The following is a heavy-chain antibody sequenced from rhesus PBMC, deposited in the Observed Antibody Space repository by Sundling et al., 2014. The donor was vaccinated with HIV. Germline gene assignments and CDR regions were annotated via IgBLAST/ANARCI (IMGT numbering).Heavy chain of an antibody. CDR1: GGSISSNY. Sequence: QVQLQESGPGLVKPSETLSVICAVSGGSISSNYWSWIRQAPGKGLEWIGYFYGSGTSTNYIPSLKSRVTLSVDTSKNHLSLKLSSVTAADTAVYYCARTGPWTGFYXFDYWGQGVLVTVSS. D-gene: IGHD3-3*01. CDR3: ARTGPWTGFYXFDY. V-gene: IGHV4-169*01. J-gene: IGHJ4*01. CDR2: FYGSGTST.